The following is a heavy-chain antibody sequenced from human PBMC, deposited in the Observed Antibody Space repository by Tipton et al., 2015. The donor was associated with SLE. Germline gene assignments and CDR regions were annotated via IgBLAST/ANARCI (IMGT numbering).Heavy chain of an antibody. CDR2: VKQDGSEG. D-gene: IGHD3-16*02. V-gene: IGHV3-7*01. CDR3: ARDSDFVWGSYHYTADF. J-gene: IGHJ4*02. Sequence: SLRLSCAASGFTLSSYWMSWVRQTPGKGLEWVASVKQDGSEGYYVDSVKGRFTISRDNAKNSLSLQMKSLRAEDTALYYCARDSDFVWGSYHYTADFWGQGTLVTVSS. CDR1: GFTLSSYW.